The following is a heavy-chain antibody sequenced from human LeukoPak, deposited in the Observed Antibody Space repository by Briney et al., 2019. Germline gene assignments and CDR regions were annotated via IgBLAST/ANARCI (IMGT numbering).Heavy chain of an antibody. D-gene: IGHD3-22*01. J-gene: IGHJ5*02. V-gene: IGHV3-30*03. CDR1: GFAFSTYV. CDR3: AREDYTSGHAGALGFDP. CDR2: IRQDGDGK. Sequence: GGSLRLSCAASGFAFSTYVMHWAHQAPGEGLEWVAVIRQDGDGKFYGNSVKGRFTISRDNSKNTLYLEMDSLRVEDTAQYFCAREDYTSGHAGALGFDPWGQGTLVTVSA.